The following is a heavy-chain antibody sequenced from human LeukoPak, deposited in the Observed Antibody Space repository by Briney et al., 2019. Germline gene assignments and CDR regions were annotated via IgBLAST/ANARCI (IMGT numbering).Heavy chain of an antibody. CDR3: ARNLRGDYPVSYFDY. CDR2: IYYSGST. V-gene: IGHV4-59*08. CDR1: GGSISSYY. Sequence: SETLSLTCTVSGGSISSYYWSWIRQPPGKGLEWIGYIYYSGSTNYNPSLKSRVTISVDTSKNQFSLKLSSVTAADTAVYYCARNLRGDYPVSYFDYWGQGTLVTVSS. D-gene: IGHD4-17*01. J-gene: IGHJ4*02.